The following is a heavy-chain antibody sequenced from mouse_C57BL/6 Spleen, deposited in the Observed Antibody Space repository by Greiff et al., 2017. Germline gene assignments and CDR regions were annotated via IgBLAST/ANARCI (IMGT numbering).Heavy chain of an antibody. CDR1: GFSLSTFGMG. J-gene: IGHJ2*01. CDR2: IWWDDDK. D-gene: IGHD3-2*02. CDR3: ARLAGPGRDYFDY. V-gene: IGHV8-8*01. Sequence: ESGPGILQPSQTLSLTCSFSGFSLSTFGMGVGWIRQPSGKGLEWLAHIWWDDDKYYNPALKSRLTISKDTPKNQVFLKIANVDTADTATYFCARLAGPGRDYFDYWGQCTTLPVSS.